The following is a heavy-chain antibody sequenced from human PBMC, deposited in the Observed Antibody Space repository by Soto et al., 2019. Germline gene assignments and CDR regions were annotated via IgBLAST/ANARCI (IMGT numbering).Heavy chain of an antibody. CDR1: GGTFSSYA. D-gene: IGHD5-12*01. Sequence: VKVSCKASGGTFSSYAISWVRQAPGQGLEWMGGIIPIFGTANYAQKFQGRVTMTTDTSTSTAYMELRSLRSDDTAVYYCAKDRDGYNQVYDYWGQGTLVTVSS. CDR3: AKDRDGYNQVYDY. V-gene: IGHV1-69*05. CDR2: IIPIFGTA. J-gene: IGHJ4*02.